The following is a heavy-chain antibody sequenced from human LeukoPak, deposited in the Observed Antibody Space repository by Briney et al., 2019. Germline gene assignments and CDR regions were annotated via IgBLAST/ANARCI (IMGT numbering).Heavy chain of an antibody. CDR1: GYSFTSYW. D-gene: IGHD2-15*01. Sequence: GESLKISCKGSGYSFTSYWIGWVRQMPGKGLELTGIIYPGDSDTRYSPSFQGQVTISADKSISTAYLQWSSLKASDTAMYYCARQDCSGGSCYLDAFDIWGQGTMVTVSS. V-gene: IGHV5-51*01. J-gene: IGHJ3*02. CDR2: IYPGDSDT. CDR3: ARQDCSGGSCYLDAFDI.